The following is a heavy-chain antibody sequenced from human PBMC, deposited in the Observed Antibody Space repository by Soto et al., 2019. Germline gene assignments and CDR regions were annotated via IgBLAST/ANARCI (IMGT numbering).Heavy chain of an antibody. D-gene: IGHD2-21*01. CDR1: GGSISSYY. Sequence: SETLSLTCAVSGGSISSYYWSWIRQPPGKGLEWIGYIYYSGSTNYNPSLKSRVNISVDTSKNQFSLKLTSVTAADTAVYYCAREIRGSEFSMDVWGQGTTVTVSS. J-gene: IGHJ6*02. CDR2: IYYSGST. CDR3: AREIRGSEFSMDV. V-gene: IGHV4-59*01.